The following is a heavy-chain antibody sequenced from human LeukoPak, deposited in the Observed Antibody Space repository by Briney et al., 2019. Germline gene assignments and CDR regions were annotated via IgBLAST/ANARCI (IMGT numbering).Heavy chain of an antibody. CDR2: INPNSGGT. Sequence: EASVTVSCKASGYTFTGYYMHWVRQAPGQGLEWMGWINPNSGGTNYAQKFQGRVTMTRDTSISTAYMELSRLRSDDTAVYYCARVLGPSSAPFDYWGQGTLVTVSS. CDR3: ARVLGPSSAPFDY. D-gene: IGHD6-13*01. CDR1: GYTFTGYY. V-gene: IGHV1-2*02. J-gene: IGHJ4*02.